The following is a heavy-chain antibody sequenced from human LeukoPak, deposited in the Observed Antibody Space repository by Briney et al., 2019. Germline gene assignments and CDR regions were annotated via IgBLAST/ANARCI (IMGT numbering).Heavy chain of an antibody. J-gene: IGHJ4*02. V-gene: IGHV3-21*01. D-gene: IGHD1-26*01. CDR3: AREDGRKWELLGYFDH. CDR1: GFTFSSYS. CDR2: ISSSSSYI. Sequence: GGSLRLSCAASGFTFSSYSMNWVRQAPGKGLEWVSSISSSSSYIYYADSVKGRFTISRDNAKNSLYLQMNSLRAEDTAVYYCAREDGRKWELLGYFDHWGQGTLVTVSS.